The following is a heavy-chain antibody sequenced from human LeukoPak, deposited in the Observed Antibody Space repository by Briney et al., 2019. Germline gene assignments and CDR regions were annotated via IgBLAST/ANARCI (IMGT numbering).Heavy chain of an antibody. J-gene: IGHJ4*02. CDR3: ARDLAWGGY. V-gene: IGHV3-21*01. CDR2: ITSSSSSM. D-gene: IGHD7-27*01. Sequence: GGSLRLSCAASGFTFSSYSMNWVRQAPGKGLEWVSSITSSSSSMYSADSVKGRLTISRDNAKNSLYLQMNSLRAEDTAVYYCARDLAWGGYWGQGTLVTVSS. CDR1: GFTFSSYS.